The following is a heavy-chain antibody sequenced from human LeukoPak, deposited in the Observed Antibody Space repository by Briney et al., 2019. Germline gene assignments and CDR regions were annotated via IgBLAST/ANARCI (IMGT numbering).Heavy chain of an antibody. Sequence: GGSLRLSCAASGFTFSSYGMHWVRQAPGKGLEWVAVISYDGSNKYYADSVKGRFTISRDNSKNTLNLQMNSLRAEDTAVYYCAKEYNWILYYYYGMDVWGQGTTVTVSS. CDR3: AKEYNWILYYYYGMDV. CDR1: GFTFSSYG. V-gene: IGHV3-30*18. CDR2: ISYDGSNK. J-gene: IGHJ6*02. D-gene: IGHD1-20*01.